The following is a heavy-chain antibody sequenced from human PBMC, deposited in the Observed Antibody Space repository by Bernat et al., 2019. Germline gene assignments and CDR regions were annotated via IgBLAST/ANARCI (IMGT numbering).Heavy chain of an antibody. Sequence: EVQLLESGGGLVQPGGSLRLSCAASGFTFSSYAMSWVRQAPGKGLEWVSAISGSGGSTYDADSVKGRFTISRDNSKNTLYLQMNSLRAEDTAVYYCVPLAIKVGCSGGSCYQLFDYWGQGTLVTVSS. D-gene: IGHD2-15*01. CDR3: VPLAIKVGCSGGSCYQLFDY. J-gene: IGHJ4*02. V-gene: IGHV3-23*01. CDR2: ISGSGGST. CDR1: GFTFSSYA.